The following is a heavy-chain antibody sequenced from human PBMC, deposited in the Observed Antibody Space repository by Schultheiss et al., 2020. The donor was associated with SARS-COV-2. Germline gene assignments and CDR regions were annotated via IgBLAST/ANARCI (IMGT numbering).Heavy chain of an antibody. CDR2: INHSGST. J-gene: IGHJ5*02. V-gene: IGHV4-34*01. CDR3: ARDLEVVGAP. Sequence: SETLSLTCAVYGGSFSGYYWSWIRQPPGKGLEWIGEINHSGSTNYNPSLKSRVTMSIDTSRNQFSLKLSSVTAADTAVYYCARDLEVVGAPWGQGTLVTVSS. D-gene: IGHD1-1*01. CDR1: GGSFSGYY.